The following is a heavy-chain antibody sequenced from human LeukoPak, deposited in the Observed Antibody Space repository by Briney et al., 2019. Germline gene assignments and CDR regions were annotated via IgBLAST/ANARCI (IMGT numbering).Heavy chain of an antibody. CDR3: AKDIRWLVAFDY. J-gene: IGHJ4*02. V-gene: IGHV3-30*18. D-gene: IGHD6-19*01. CDR2: ISYDGSNK. CDR1: GLTFSSYG. Sequence: PGGSLRLSCAASGLTFSSYGMHWVRQAPGKGLEWVAVISYDGSNKYYADSVKGRFTISRDNSENTLYLQMNSLRAEDTAVYYCAKDIRWLVAFDYWGQGTLVTVSS.